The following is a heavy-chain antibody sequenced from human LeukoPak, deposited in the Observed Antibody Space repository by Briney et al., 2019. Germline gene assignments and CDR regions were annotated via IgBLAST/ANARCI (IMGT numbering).Heavy chain of an antibody. CDR1: GYSFTSNV. J-gene: IGHJ4*02. Sequence: GASVKVSCKASGYSFTSNVISWVRQATGQGLEWMGWMNPNSGNTGYAQKFQGRVTITRNTSISTAYMELSSLRSEDTAVYHCARGHDRNTAIWGYWGQGTLVTVSS. D-gene: IGHD5-18*01. CDR3: ARGHDRNTAIWGY. CDR2: MNPNSGNT. V-gene: IGHV1-8*03.